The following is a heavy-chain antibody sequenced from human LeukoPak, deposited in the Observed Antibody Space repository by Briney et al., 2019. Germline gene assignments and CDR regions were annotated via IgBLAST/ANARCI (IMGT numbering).Heavy chain of an antibody. D-gene: IGHD2-2*01. V-gene: IGHV5-51*01. Sequence: AESPLILSKGSGYSFSTHWIGWVLQMPGKGLEWMAIIYPGDSDTRYSPSFQGQVTISADKSISTAYLQWSSLKASDTAMYYCARLGYCSSRSCDYGMDVWGNRVTVTASS. CDR1: GYSFSTHW. J-gene: IGHJ6*04. CDR2: IYPGDSDT. CDR3: ARLGYCSSRSCDYGMDV.